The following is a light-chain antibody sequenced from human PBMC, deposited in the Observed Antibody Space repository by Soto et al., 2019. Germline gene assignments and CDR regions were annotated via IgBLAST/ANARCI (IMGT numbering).Light chain of an antibody. CDR2: DAS. Sequence: EILLAQSPAALSLSPGERATLSCRASQTVYNFLAWYQQKPGQAPRLLIFDASYRASGIPGRFSGSGSGTDFTLTIDSLEPEDFAVYYCQQRSSGPATFGPGTKVEMK. CDR3: QQRSSGPAT. V-gene: IGKV3-11*01. CDR1: QTVYNF. J-gene: IGKJ3*01.